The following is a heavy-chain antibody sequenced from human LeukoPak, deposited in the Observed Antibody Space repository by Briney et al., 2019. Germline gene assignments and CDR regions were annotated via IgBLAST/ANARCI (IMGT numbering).Heavy chain of an antibody. CDR2: INHSGST. Sequence: SETLSLTCAVYGGSFSGYYWSWIRQPPGKGLEWIGEINHSGSTNYNPSLKSRVTISVDTSKNQLSLKLSSVTAADTAVYYCASGKAGVVIRYYYMDVWGKGTTVTVSS. CDR1: GGSFSGYY. CDR3: ASGKAGVVIRYYYMDV. V-gene: IGHV4-34*01. D-gene: IGHD3-3*01. J-gene: IGHJ6*03.